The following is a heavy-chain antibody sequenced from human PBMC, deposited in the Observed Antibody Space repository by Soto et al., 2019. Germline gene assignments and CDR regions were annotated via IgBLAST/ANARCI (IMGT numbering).Heavy chain of an antibody. CDR3: ARDLGS. Sequence: GGSLRLSCAASGVTFSTYWMHWVRQAPGKGLVWVSRIYGDGSSKDYADSVKGRFTISRDNAKKTLFLQMNSLRAEDTAMYYCARDLGSWGQGTLVTVSS. CDR1: GVTFSTYW. D-gene: IGHD3-16*01. CDR2: IYGDGSSK. V-gene: IGHV3-74*01. J-gene: IGHJ5*02.